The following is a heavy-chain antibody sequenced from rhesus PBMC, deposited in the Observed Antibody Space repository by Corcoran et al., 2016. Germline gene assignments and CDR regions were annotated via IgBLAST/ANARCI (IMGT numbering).Heavy chain of an antibody. CDR1: GFTFSSYW. Sequence: EVQLVESGGGLAKPGGSLRLSCAASGFTFSSYWMNWVRQAPGKGLEWVSAFNCGGGSTYYADSVKGRFTISRDNSKNTLSLQMNSLRAEDTAVYYCANGAFKGNWNYPNFDYWGQGVLVTVSS. CDR2: FNCGGGST. CDR3: ANGAFKGNWNYPNFDY. V-gene: IGHV3S25*01. D-gene: IGHD1-26*01. J-gene: IGHJ4*01.